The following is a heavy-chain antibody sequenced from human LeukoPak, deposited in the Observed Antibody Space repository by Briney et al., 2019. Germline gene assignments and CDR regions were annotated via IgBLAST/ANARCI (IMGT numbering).Heavy chain of an antibody. CDR3: AKFPLTFGEVIATSYFDY. CDR2: IRYDGSNK. Sequence: GGSLRLSCAAPGFTFSSYGMHWVRQAPGKGLEWVAFIRYDGSNKYYADSVKGRFTISRDNSKNTLYLQMNSLRAEDTAVYYCAKFPLTFGEVIATSYFDYWGQGTLVTVSS. J-gene: IGHJ4*02. CDR1: GFTFSSYG. V-gene: IGHV3-30*02. D-gene: IGHD3-16*02.